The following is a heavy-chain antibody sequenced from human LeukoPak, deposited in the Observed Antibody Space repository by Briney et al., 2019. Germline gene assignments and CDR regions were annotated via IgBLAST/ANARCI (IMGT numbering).Heavy chain of an antibody. D-gene: IGHD2-15*01. CDR2: MYHTGHT. V-gene: IGHV4-59*08. CDR1: GGSISNYY. Sequence: SETLSLTCNVSGGSISNYYWSWIRQPPGKGLEWIGYMYHTGHTMYNSSLKSRVAMSLDTSNNHFSLRLSSVTAADTAVYYCARHPFATPFDYWGPGTVVTVSS. CDR3: ARHPFATPFDY. J-gene: IGHJ4*02.